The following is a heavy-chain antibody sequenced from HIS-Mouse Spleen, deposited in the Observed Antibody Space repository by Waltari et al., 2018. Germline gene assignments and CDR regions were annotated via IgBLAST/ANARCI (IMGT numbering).Heavy chain of an antibody. V-gene: IGHV4-39*07. CDR3: AREIPYSSSWYDWYFDL. D-gene: IGHD6-13*01. CDR1: GGSISSSSYY. Sequence: QLQLQESGPGLVKPSETLSLTCTVSGGSISSSSYYWGWIRQPPGKGLEWIGIIYYSGSSYYNPSLKSRVTISVDTSKNQFSLKLSSVTAAVTAVYYCAREIPYSSSWYDWYFDLWGRGTLVTVSS. J-gene: IGHJ2*01. CDR2: IYYSGSS.